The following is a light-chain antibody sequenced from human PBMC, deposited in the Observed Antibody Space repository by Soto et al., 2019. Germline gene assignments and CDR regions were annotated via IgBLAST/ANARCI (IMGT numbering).Light chain of an antibody. CDR1: SSDVGSQSL. V-gene: IGLV2-23*01. J-gene: IGLJ1*01. Sequence: QWALSHPGAVSWSPGHSITIACTGSSSDVGSQSLVSWYQHHPGKAPKLMIYEGSRRPSGVSDRFSGSQSGNTASLTVSGLQAEDEADYYCCSYVAGNTYVFGSGTKVTVL. CDR2: EGS. CDR3: CSYVAGNTYV.